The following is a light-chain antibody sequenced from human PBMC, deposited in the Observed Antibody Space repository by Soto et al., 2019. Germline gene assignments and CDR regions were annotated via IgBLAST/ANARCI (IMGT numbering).Light chain of an antibody. V-gene: IGLV2-8*01. CDR2: EVS. Sequence: QSVLTQLPSASGSPGQSVTISCTGSSSDVGGYNYVSWYQQHPGKAPKLMIYEVSKRPSGDPDRFSGSKSGNTASLTVSGLQAEEEADYYCSSYAGSNNLVFGGGNKVTVL. CDR1: SSDVGGYNY. J-gene: IGLJ2*01. CDR3: SSYAGSNNLV.